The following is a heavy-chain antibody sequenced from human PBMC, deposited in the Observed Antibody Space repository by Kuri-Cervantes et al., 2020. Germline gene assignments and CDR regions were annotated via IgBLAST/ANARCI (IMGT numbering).Heavy chain of an antibody. Sequence: GESLKISCAASGFTFSSYGMHWVRQAPGKGLEWVSAISGSGGSTYYADSVKGRFTISRDNSKNTLYLQMNSLRAEDTAVYYCAKDDQEWFETWGYWGQGTLVTVSS. J-gene: IGHJ4*02. D-gene: IGHD3-3*01. CDR2: ISGSGGST. CDR1: GFTFSSYG. V-gene: IGHV3-23*01. CDR3: AKDDQEWFETWGY.